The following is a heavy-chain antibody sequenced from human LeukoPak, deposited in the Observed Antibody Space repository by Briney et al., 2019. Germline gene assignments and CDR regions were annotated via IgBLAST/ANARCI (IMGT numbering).Heavy chain of an antibody. CDR2: INHSGST. D-gene: IGHD6-19*01. J-gene: IGHJ4*02. V-gene: IGHV4-34*01. Sequence: PSETLSLTCAIYGGSLSGYYWSWIRQPPGKGLEWIGEINHSGSTNYNPSLKSRVTISVDTSKNQFSLKLSSVIAADTAVYYCARGPRSGWYFDYWGQGTLVTVSS. CDR3: ARGPRSGWYFDY. CDR1: GGSLSGYY.